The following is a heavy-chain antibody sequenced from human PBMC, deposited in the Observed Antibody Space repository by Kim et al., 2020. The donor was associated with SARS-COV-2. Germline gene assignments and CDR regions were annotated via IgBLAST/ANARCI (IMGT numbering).Heavy chain of an antibody. Sequence: NYNPSLKRRVTISVDTSKNQFSLKLSSVTAADTAVYYCARASRGSGFSGYWGQGTLVTVSS. V-gene: IGHV4-34*01. CDR3: ARASRGSGFSGY. D-gene: IGHD3-10*01. J-gene: IGHJ4*02.